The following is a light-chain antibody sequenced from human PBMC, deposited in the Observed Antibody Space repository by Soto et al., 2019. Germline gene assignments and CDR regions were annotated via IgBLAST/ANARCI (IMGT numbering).Light chain of an antibody. CDR2: AAS. V-gene: IGKV1-39*01. J-gene: IGKJ4*01. CDR1: QSISSY. CDR3: QQSYSTRLS. Sequence: DIQMTQSPSSLSASVGDRVTITCRASQSISSYLNWYQQKPVKAPKLLIYAASSLQSGVPSRLSGSGSGPDFTLTISSLQPEDCATYYCQQSYSTRLSFGGGTQVEIK.